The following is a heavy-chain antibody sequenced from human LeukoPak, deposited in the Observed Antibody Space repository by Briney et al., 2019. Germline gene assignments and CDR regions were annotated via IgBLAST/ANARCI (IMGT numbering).Heavy chain of an antibody. V-gene: IGHV3-21*01. Sequence: GGSLRLSCVVSGFTFSSYSMNWVRQAPGKGLEWVSSIVDSSSYIYYADSVKGRFTISRGNAKNSLYLQMNSLRAEDTAVYYCATGADYDGSGYYFDYWGQGTLVTVSS. CDR2: IVDSSSYI. CDR1: GFTFSSYS. D-gene: IGHD3-22*01. CDR3: ATGADYDGSGYYFDY. J-gene: IGHJ4*02.